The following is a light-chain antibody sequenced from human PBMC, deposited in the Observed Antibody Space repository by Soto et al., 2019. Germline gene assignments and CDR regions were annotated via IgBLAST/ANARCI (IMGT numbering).Light chain of an antibody. J-gene: IGKJ2*02. CDR3: QQTFYIPRT. CDR1: QNVWTY. V-gene: IGKV1-39*01. Sequence: DIKMTQSPSSLSASVGDRVTITCRASQNVWTYVNWYQQKPRKAPRLLLYGASDLEDGVPARFSGSGSGTDFSLTISSLQPEDFATYFCQQTFYIPRTFGQGTKVDIK. CDR2: GAS.